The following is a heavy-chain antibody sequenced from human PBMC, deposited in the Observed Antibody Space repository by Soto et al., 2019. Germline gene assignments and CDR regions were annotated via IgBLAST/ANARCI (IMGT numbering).Heavy chain of an antibody. CDR3: ARVGPILRLDCSGGSCYSADFDY. CDR2: ISAYNGNT. Sequence: QVQLVQSGAEVKKPGASVKVSCKASGYTFTSYGISWVRQAPGQGLEWMGWISAYNGNTNYAQKLQGRVTMTADTSTSTAYMELRSLRSDDRAVYYCARVGPILRLDCSGGSCYSADFDYWGQGTLVTVSS. D-gene: IGHD2-15*01. J-gene: IGHJ4*02. CDR1: GYTFTSYG. V-gene: IGHV1-18*01.